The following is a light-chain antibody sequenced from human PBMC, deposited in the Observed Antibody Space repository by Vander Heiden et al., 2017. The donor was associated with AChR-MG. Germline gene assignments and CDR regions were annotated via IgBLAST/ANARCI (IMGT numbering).Light chain of an antibody. J-gene: IGLJ2*01. CDR3: QAWDSSSVV. V-gene: IGLV3-1*01. CDR1: QLGDHY. Sequence: SYELTQPPSVSVSPGQTASITCSGDQLGDHYASWYQQKPGQSPLVVIHQDYNRPSGIPERFSGSNSGNTATLTISGTQAMDEADYYCQAWDSSSVVFGGGTKLTVL. CDR2: QDY.